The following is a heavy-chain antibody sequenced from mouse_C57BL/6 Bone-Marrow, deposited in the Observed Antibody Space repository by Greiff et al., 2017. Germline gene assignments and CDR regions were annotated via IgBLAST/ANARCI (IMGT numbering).Heavy chain of an antibody. CDR2: INPYNGDT. D-gene: IGHD2-14*01. CDR1: GYSFTGYF. V-gene: IGHV1-20*01. CDR3: ARNRLGYRGAMDY. J-gene: IGHJ4*01. Sequence: VQLQQSGPELVKPGDSVKISCKASGYSFTGYFMNWVMQSHGKSLEWIGRINPYNGDTFYNQKFKGKATLTVDKSSSTAHMELRSLTSEDSAVYYGARNRLGYRGAMDYWGQGTSVTVSS.